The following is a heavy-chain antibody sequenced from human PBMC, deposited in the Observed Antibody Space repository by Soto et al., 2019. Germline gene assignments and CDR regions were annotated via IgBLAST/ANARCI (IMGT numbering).Heavy chain of an antibody. V-gene: IGHV1-69*01. Sequence: QVKLVQSGAEVKKPGSSVKVSCKASGGTFSSYAISWVRQAPGQGLEWMGGIIPIFGTANYAQKFQGRVTITADESTSTAYRELSSLRSEDTAVYYCASRTIAAAANYWYFALWGRGTLVTVSS. CDR2: IIPIFGTA. CDR1: GGTFSSYA. CDR3: ASRTIAAAANYWYFAL. J-gene: IGHJ2*01. D-gene: IGHD6-13*01.